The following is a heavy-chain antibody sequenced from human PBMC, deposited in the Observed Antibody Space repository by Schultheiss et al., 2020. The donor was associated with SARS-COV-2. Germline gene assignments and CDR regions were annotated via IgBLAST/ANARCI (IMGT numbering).Heavy chain of an antibody. V-gene: IGHV4-39*07. CDR1: SDSISSSRYY. J-gene: IGHJ4*02. D-gene: IGHD5-18*01. CDR2: INHSGST. Sequence: SETLSLTCTVSSDSISSSRYYWGWIRQPPGKGLEWIGEINHSGSTNYNPSLKSRVTISVDKSKNQFSLKLSSVTAADTAVYYCARRGYSLDYWGQGTLVTVSS. CDR3: ARRGYSLDY.